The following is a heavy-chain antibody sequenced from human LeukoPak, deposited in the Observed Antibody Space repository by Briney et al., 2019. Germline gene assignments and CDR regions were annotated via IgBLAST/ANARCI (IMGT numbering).Heavy chain of an antibody. V-gene: IGHV3-30-3*01. CDR1: GFTFSSYA. D-gene: IGHD3-3*01. J-gene: IGHJ6*02. CDR2: ISYDGSNK. Sequence: GRSLRLSCAASGFTFSSYAMHWVRQAPGKGLEWVAVISYDGSNKYYADSVKGRFTISRDNSKNTLYLQMNSLRAEDTAVYYCARAYYDLLYGMDVWGQGTTVTVSS. CDR3: ARAYYDLLYGMDV.